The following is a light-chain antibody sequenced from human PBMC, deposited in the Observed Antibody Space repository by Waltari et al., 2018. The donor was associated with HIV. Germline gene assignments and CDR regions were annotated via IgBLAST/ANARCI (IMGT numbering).Light chain of an antibody. CDR3: QQYGSSPLT. V-gene: IGKV3-20*01. CDR1: QSVSSSY. CDR2: GAS. Sequence: EIVLTQSPGTLSLSPGERATLSCRASQSVSSSYLAWYQQKPGQAPGLLIYGASNRATGIPDRFSGSGSGTDFTLTINRLEPEDFAVYYCQQYGSSPLTFGQGTKLEIK. J-gene: IGKJ2*01.